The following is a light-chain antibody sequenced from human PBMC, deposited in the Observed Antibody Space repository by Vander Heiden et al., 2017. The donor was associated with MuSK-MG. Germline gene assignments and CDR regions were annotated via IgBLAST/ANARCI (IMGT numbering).Light chain of an antibody. CDR1: NLGDKY. CDR2: RGS. CDR3: QAGDSSTVV. V-gene: IGLV3-1*01. J-gene: IGLJ2*01. Sequence: SYELTQPPSVPVPPSQTASITCSGDNLGDKYACWYQQKPGQSHVLVIYRGSKRPAGIADRFSGSNSGNTATLTIRGTQEMDEDDYYCQAGDSSTVVFGGGTKLTVL.